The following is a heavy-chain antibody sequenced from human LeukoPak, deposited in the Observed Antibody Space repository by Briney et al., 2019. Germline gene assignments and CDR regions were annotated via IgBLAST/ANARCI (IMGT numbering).Heavy chain of an antibody. CDR2: IYYSGST. J-gene: IGHJ4*02. CDR3: ATWGNYYDSSGYFDY. D-gene: IGHD3-22*01. V-gene: IGHV4-39*07. CDR1: GGSISSSSYY. Sequence: SETLSLTCTVSGGSISSSSYYWGWIRQPPGKGLEWIGSIYYSGSTYYNPSLKSRVTISVDTSKNQFSLKLSSVTAADTAVYYCATWGNYYDSSGYFDYWGQGTLVTVSS.